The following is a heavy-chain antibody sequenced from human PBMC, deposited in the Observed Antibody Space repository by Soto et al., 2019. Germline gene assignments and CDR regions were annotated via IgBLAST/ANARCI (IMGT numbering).Heavy chain of an antibody. D-gene: IGHD3-16*01. V-gene: IGHV3-30*03. J-gene: IGHJ1*01. Sequence: QVQLVESGGGVVQPGRSLRLSCAASGFTFSSYGMHWVRQAPGKGLEWVAVISYDGSNKYYADSVKGRFTISRDNSKNTLYLQMNSLRAEDTAVYYCARAFGGLTPEYFQHWGQGTLVTVSS. CDR1: GFTFSSYG. CDR2: ISYDGSNK. CDR3: ARAFGGLTPEYFQH.